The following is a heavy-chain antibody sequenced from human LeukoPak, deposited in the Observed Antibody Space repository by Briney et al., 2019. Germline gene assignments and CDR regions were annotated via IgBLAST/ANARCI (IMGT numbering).Heavy chain of an antibody. V-gene: IGHV4-39*01. CDR3: ARGHGSGSYNRTPFDY. D-gene: IGHD3-10*01. CDR2: IYYSGST. CDR1: GGSISSSSYY. J-gene: IGHJ4*02. Sequence: SETLSLTCTVSGGSISSSSYYWGWIRQPPGKGLEWIGSIYYSGSTYYNPSLKSRVTISVDTSKNQFSLKLSSVTAADTAVYYCARGHGSGSYNRTPFDYWGQGTLVTVSS.